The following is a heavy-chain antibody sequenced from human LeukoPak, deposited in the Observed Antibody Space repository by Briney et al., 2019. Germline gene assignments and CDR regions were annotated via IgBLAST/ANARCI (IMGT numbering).Heavy chain of an antibody. CDR2: VFYTGKT. V-gene: IGHV4-39*07. CDR1: GGSVDTSDYY. Sequence: SETLSLTCTVSGGSVDTSDYYWGWIRQSPVKGLEWIGDVFYTGKTNYNPSLRGRATISIDTSKNQFSLKLTYVTAADTAVYYCARVFDSWGQGTLVTVSS. CDR3: ARVFDS. J-gene: IGHJ4*02.